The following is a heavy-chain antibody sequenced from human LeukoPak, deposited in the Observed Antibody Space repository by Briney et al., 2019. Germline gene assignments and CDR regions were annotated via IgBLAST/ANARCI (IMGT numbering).Heavy chain of an antibody. CDR2: IYHSGST. J-gene: IGHJ4*02. V-gene: IGHV4-38-2*01. Sequence: KPSETLSLTXAVSGYSISSGYYWGWIRQPPGKGLEWIGSIYHSGSTYYNPSLKSRVTISVDTSKNQFSLKLSSVTAADTAVYYCARSGAAAGTGLNYWGQGTLVTVSS. CDR3: ARSGAAAGTGLNY. D-gene: IGHD6-13*01. CDR1: GYSISSGYY.